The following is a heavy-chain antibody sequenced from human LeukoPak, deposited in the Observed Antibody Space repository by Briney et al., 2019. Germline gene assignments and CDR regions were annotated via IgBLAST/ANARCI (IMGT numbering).Heavy chain of an antibody. J-gene: IGHJ4*02. CDR2: MYPGDSDT. CDR1: GYTFTNYW. CDR3: AASTYGSGSSVGFDS. D-gene: IGHD3-10*01. V-gene: IGHV5-51*01. Sequence: GESLKISCKASGYTFTNYWIGWVRQMPGKGLEWMGIMYPGDSDTRYSPSFQGQVTISADRSISTAYLQWSSLRASDTAMYYCAASTYGSGSSVGFDSWGQGTLVTVSS.